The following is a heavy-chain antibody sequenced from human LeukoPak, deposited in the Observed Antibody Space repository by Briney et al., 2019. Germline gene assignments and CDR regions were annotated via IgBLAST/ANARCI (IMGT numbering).Heavy chain of an antibody. J-gene: IGHJ6*04. D-gene: IGHD2-2*01. CDR3: ASLEDIVVVPAARDYYYYGMDV. Sequence: PSETLSLTCAVSGYSISSGYYWGWIRQPPGKGLEWIGSIYHSGSTYYNPSLKSRVTISVDTSKNQFSLKLSSVPAADTAVYYCASLEDIVVVPAARDYYYYGMDVWGKGTTVTVSS. CDR1: GYSISSGYY. V-gene: IGHV4-38-2*01. CDR2: IYHSGST.